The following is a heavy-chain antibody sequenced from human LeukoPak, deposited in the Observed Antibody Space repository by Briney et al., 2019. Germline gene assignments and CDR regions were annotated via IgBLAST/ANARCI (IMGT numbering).Heavy chain of an antibody. CDR2: ISAYNDNT. J-gene: IGHJ1*01. Sequence: ASVKVSCKASGYTFTSYGISWVRHAPGQGLEWMGWISAYNDNTNYAQKHQGRVTMTTDTSTSTAYMELRSLISDDTAVYYCARDLQYYYGSGSYWYFQHWGQGTLVTVSS. D-gene: IGHD3-10*01. V-gene: IGHV1-18*04. CDR3: ARDLQYYYGSGSYWYFQH. CDR1: GYTFTSYG.